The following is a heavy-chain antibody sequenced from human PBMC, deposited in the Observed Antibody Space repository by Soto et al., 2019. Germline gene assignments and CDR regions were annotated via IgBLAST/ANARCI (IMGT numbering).Heavy chain of an antibody. V-gene: IGHV1-18*01. Sequence: AASVKVSCKASGYTFTSYGISWVRQAPGQGLEWMGWISAYNGNTNYAQKLQGRVTMTTDTSTSTAYMELRSLRSDDTAVYYCARDYYDSSGYYNRRDGMDVWGQGTTVTVSS. CDR1: GYTFTSYG. CDR3: ARDYYDSSGYYNRRDGMDV. J-gene: IGHJ6*02. D-gene: IGHD3-22*01. CDR2: ISAYNGNT.